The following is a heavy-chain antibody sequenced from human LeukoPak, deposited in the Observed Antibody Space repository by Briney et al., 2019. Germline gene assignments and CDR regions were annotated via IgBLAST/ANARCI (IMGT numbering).Heavy chain of an antibody. D-gene: IGHD5-24*01. CDR2: IKQDGTET. J-gene: IGHJ4*02. CDR3: ARAPPTS. V-gene: IGHV3-7*01. CDR1: GFTFSGYW. Sequence: PGGSLRLSCAASGFTFSGYWMSWVRQAPGKGLEWVANIKQDGTETNYVDSVKGRFTISRDNAKNSLYLQMNSLRAEDTAVYYCARAPPTSWGQGTLVTVSS.